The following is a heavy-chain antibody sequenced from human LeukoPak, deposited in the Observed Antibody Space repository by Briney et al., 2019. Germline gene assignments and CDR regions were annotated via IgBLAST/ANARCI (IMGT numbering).Heavy chain of an antibody. D-gene: IGHD2-2*02. J-gene: IGHJ4*02. V-gene: IGHV3-30-3*01. CDR2: ISYDGSNK. Sequence: GGSLRLSCAASGFTFSSYAMHWVRQAPGKGLEWVAVISYDGSNKYYADSVKGRFTISRDNSKNTLYLQMNSLRAEDTAVYYCARVGDIVVVPAAIPSLPGGGSDYWGQGTLVTVSS. CDR1: GFTFSSYA. CDR3: ARVGDIVVVPAAIPSLPGGGSDY.